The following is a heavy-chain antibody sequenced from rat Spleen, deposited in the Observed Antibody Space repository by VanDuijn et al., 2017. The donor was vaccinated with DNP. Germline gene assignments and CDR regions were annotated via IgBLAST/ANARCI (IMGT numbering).Heavy chain of an antibody. J-gene: IGHJ3*01. CDR3: ARGMLHNWFAY. CDR2: INSAGNT. Sequence: EVQLQESGSGLVKPSQSLSLTCSVTGYSITNNYWGWIRKFPGNKLEWMGNINSAGNTNYNPSLKSRISITRDTSKNQFFLQVNSVTTEDTATYYCARGMLHNWFAYWGQGTLVTVSS. CDR1: GYSITNNY. V-gene: IGHV3-3*01.